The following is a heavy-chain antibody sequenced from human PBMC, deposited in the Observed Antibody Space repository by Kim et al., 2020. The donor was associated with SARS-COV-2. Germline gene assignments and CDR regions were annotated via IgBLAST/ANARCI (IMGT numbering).Heavy chain of an antibody. CDR1: EFSFSIYS. CDR2: ISRSSITI. CDR3: ERGFSDIGYNYYYMDV. V-gene: IGHV3-48*02. J-gene: IGHJ6*03. Sequence: GGSLRLSCAASEFSFSIYSMNWVRQAPGKGLEWVSYISRSSITINYADSVKGRFTISRDDAKKSLYLQMNSLRDEDTAVYYGERGFSDIGYNYYYMDVWG. D-gene: IGHD2-15*01.